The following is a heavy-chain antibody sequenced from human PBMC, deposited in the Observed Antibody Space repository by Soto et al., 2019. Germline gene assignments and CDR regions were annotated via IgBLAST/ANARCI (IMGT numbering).Heavy chain of an antibody. J-gene: IGHJ4*02. V-gene: IGHV3-48*02. CDR1: GFTFSSYG. Sequence: GGSLRLSCAASGFTFSSYGMNWVRQAPGKGLEWLSYISYSSTTTFYGDSAKGRFTISRDNAKKSLFLQMSSLRDEDTGVYFCARDRSGSHFDYWGQGTLVTVSS. CDR3: ARDRSGSHFDY. D-gene: IGHD1-26*01. CDR2: ISYSSTTT.